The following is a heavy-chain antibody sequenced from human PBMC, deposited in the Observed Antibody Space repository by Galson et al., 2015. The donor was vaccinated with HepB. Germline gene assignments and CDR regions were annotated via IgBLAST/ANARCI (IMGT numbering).Heavy chain of an antibody. CDR1: GFTFNSYA. V-gene: IGHV3-23*01. CDR3: ARSIAVAGVGHYYYAMDV. CDR2: ISGSGGST. D-gene: IGHD6-19*01. J-gene: IGHJ6*02. Sequence: SLRLSCAASGFTFNSYAMSWVRQAPGKGLEWVSGISGSGGSTYYADPVKGRFTISRDNSKNTLYLQMNSLRAEDTAVYYCARSIAVAGVGHYYYAMDVWGQGTTVTVSS.